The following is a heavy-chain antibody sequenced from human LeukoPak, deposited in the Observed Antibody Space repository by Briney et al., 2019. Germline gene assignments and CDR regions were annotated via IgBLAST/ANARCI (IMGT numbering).Heavy chain of an antibody. CDR1: GFTFSSYS. Sequence: PGGSLRLSCAASGFTFSSYSMNWVRQAPGKGLGWVSSISSSSSYIYYADSVKGRFTISRDNAKNSLYLQMNSLRVEDTAVYYCARTSGYSYGYGRLYYFDYWGQGTLVTVSS. CDR2: ISSSSSYI. V-gene: IGHV3-21*01. D-gene: IGHD5-18*01. J-gene: IGHJ4*02. CDR3: ARTSGYSYGYGRLYYFDY.